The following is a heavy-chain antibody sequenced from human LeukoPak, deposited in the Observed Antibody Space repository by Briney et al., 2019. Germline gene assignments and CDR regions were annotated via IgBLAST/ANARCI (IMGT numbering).Heavy chain of an antibody. CDR3: AVQYSSGWYALDY. CDR1: GYTFTSYY. J-gene: IGHJ4*02. V-gene: IGHV1-46*01. Sequence: ASVKVSCKASGYTFTSYYMHWVRQAPGQGLEWMGIINPSGGSTSYAQKFQGRVTMTRDMSTRTVYMELSSLRSEDTAVYYCAVQYSSGWYALDYWGQGTLVTVSS. CDR2: INPSGGST. D-gene: IGHD6-19*01.